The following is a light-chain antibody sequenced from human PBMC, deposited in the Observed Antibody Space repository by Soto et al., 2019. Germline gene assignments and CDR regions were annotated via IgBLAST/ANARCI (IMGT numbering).Light chain of an antibody. CDR1: QSISTF. V-gene: IGKV1-39*01. CDR3: KQSYTTPRT. CDR2: AAS. Sequence: DIQMTQSPSSLSASVGDRVSVTCRASQSISTFLNWYQQRPGEAPKLLIYAASSLQSGVPSRFSGSGSGADFTLTIGSLQPEDFENYYCKQSYTTPRTFGQGTKVEVK. J-gene: IGKJ1*01.